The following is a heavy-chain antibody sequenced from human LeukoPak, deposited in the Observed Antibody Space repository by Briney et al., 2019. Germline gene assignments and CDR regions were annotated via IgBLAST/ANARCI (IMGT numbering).Heavy chain of an antibody. J-gene: IGHJ4*02. CDR1: GGSFSGYY. CDR2: IVHSGNT. Sequence: SETLSLTCAVYGGSFSGYYWSWIRQPPGKGLEWIGEIVHSGNTKYNPSLKSRVTISVDTSKNQFSLNLTSVTAADTAVYYCARGPSRRYYGSGSYYYFDYWGQGTLVTVSS. D-gene: IGHD3-10*01. CDR3: ARGPSRRYYGSGSYYYFDY. V-gene: IGHV4-34*01.